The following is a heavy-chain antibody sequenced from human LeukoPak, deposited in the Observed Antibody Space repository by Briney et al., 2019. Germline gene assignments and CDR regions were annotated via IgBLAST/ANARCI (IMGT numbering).Heavy chain of an antibody. D-gene: IGHD3-10*01. CDR2: ISPGGGPT. CDR1: GFPFSSHG. CDR3: AKDQYYGSGSTEFDY. Sequence: GGSLRLSCAGSGFPFSSHGMNWVRQAPGKGLEWVSGISPGGGPTYYADSVKGRFTISRDDPKNTLYLQMENLRAEDTAVYYCAKDQYYGSGSTEFDYWGQGTLVTVSS. J-gene: IGHJ4*02. V-gene: IGHV3-23*01.